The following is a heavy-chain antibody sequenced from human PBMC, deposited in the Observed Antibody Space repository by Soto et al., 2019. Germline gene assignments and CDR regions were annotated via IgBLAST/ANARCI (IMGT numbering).Heavy chain of an antibody. CDR3: ARGVPADYDYIWGSYRYNYFEY. D-gene: IGHD3-16*02. V-gene: IGHV3-64*01. CDR1: GFTFSSYA. Sequence: PGGSLRLSCAASGFTFSSYAMHWVRQAPGKGLEYVSAISSNGGSTYYANSVKGRFTISRDNSKNTLYLQMGSLRAEDMAVYYCARGVPADYDYIWGSYRYNYFEYRGQGTLVTVSS. CDR2: ISSNGGST. J-gene: IGHJ4*02.